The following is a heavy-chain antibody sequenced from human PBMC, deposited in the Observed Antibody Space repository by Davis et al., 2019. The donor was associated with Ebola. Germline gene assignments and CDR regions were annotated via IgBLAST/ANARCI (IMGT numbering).Heavy chain of an antibody. CDR3: ARGVYYRYYYYGMDV. Sequence: SWVRQMPGKGLEWIGEINHSGSTNYNPSLKSRVTISVDTSKNQFPLKLSYVTAADTAVYYCARGVYYRYYYYGMDVWGQGTTVTVSS. D-gene: IGHD2-8*01. J-gene: IGHJ6*02. CDR2: INHSGST. V-gene: IGHV4-34*01.